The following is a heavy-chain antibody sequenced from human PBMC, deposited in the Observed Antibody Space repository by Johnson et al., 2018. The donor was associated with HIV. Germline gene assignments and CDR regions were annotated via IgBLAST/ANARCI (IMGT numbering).Heavy chain of an antibody. D-gene: IGHD1-14*01. J-gene: IGHJ3*01. Sequence: QVQLVESGGGVVQPGRSLRLSCAASGFTFSSYAMHWVRQAPGKGLEWVAVISYDGSNKYYADSVKGRFTISRDNSKNTLYLQMNSLRDEDTAVYYCATRDPTYRPGAFDLWGQGTMVTVSS. CDR2: ISYDGSNK. CDR3: ATRDPTYRPGAFDL. CDR1: GFTFSSYA. V-gene: IGHV3-30-3*01.